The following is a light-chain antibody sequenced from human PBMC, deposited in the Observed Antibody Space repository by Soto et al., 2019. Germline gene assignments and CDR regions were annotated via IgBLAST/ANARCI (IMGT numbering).Light chain of an antibody. J-gene: IGKJ1*01. CDR2: GAS. CDR1: QRISSTY. CDR3: QQYGSSPWT. V-gene: IGKV3-20*01. Sequence: EIVLTQSPGTLSLSPGERATLSCRASQRISSTYLAWYQQRPGQAPRLLIYGASIRATGVPDRFSDSGSGTDFTLTISRLEPEDFAVYYCQQYGSSPWTFGQWTKLEI.